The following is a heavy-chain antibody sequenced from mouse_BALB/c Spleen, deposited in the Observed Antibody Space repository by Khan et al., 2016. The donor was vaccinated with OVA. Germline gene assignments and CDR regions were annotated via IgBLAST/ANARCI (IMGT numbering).Heavy chain of an antibody. J-gene: IGHJ4*01. CDR1: GFSLTGYG. Sequence: QVQLKDSGPGLVAPSQSLSITCTVSGFSLTGYGVNWVRQPPGKGLEWLGMIWGDGSTDYNSALKSRLSISKDNSKSQVFLKMNSLQTDDTAMYYCARAYYGNDREAMDYWGQGTSVTVSS. CDR2: IWGDGST. V-gene: IGHV2-6-7*01. D-gene: IGHD2-9*01. CDR3: ARAYYGNDREAMDY.